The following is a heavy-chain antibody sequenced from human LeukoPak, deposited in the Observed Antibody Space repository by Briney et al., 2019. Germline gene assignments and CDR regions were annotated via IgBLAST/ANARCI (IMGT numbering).Heavy chain of an antibody. V-gene: IGHV3-21*01. J-gene: IGHJ6*02. CDR3: ARHAISYGDYGPYYYGMDV. D-gene: IGHD4-17*01. CDR1: GFTFSSYN. CDR2: ISSSSNYI. Sequence: GGSLRLSCAASGFTFSSYNMNWVRQAPGKGLEWVSSISSSSNYIYYADSVKGRFTISRDNAKNSLYLQMNSLRAEHTAVYYCARHAISYGDYGPYYYGMDVWGQGTTVTVSS.